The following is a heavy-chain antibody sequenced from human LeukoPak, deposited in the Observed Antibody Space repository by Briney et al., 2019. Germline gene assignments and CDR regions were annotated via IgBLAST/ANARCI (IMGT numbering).Heavy chain of an antibody. D-gene: IGHD6-13*01. CDR2: IYYSGTT. CDR1: GGSISSYY. J-gene: IGHJ4*02. V-gene: IGHV4-59*01. CDR3: ARGVYIAAAQYGY. Sequence: PSETLSLTCTVFGGSISSYYWSWIRQPPGKGLEWIGYIYYSGTTNYNPSLKSRVTISVDTSKDQFSLKLSSVTAADTAVYYCARGVYIAAAQYGYWGQGTLVTVSS.